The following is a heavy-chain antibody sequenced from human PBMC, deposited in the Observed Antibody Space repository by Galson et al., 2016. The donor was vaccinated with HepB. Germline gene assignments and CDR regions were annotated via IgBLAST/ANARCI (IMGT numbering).Heavy chain of an antibody. CDR2: IYPAGDT. V-gene: IGHV3-66*01. Sequence: SLRLSCAPSGFIVSGNYMSWVRQGPGKRLERVAIIYPAGDTYYAESVKDRFTIPRDSHKNMLYLHMHSLGPGDTGVYYCAKALTLLGILNVYALDVWGQGTTVTVSS. CDR3: AKALTLLGILNVYALDV. D-gene: IGHD5/OR15-5a*01. J-gene: IGHJ6*02. CDR1: GFIVSGNY.